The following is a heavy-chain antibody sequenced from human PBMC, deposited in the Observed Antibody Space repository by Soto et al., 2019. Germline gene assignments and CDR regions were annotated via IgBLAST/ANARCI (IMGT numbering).Heavy chain of an antibody. CDR2: IIPILGIA. Sequence: QVQLVQSGAEVKKPGSSVKVSCKASGGTFSSYTISWVRQAPGQGLEWMGRIIPILGIANYVQKFQGRVTITADKSTSTAYMELSSLRSEDTAVYYCGGGYDYWFDPWGQGTLVTVSS. CDR1: GGTFSSYT. V-gene: IGHV1-69*02. J-gene: IGHJ5*02. CDR3: GGGYDYWFDP. D-gene: IGHD5-12*01.